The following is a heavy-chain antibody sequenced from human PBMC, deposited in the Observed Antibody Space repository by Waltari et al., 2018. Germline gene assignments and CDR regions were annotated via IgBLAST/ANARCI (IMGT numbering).Heavy chain of an antibody. Sequence: QLQLQELGPGLVKPSGTLSLTCTVSGDSVTNNYWWRWVRQSPGKGLEWLGQIHASGRTIYNPSFASRITVSIDTTKNQCSLKVTSATAADTAVYYCARDRGRGLYLDSWGRGALLTVS. V-gene: IGHV4-4*02. CDR2: IHASGRT. CDR3: ARDRGRGLYLDS. CDR1: GDSVTNNYW. D-gene: IGHD2-15*01. J-gene: IGHJ4*02.